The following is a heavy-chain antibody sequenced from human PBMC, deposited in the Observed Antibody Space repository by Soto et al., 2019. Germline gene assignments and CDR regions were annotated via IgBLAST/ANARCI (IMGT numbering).Heavy chain of an antibody. J-gene: IGHJ4*02. CDR3: TTDPSF. Sequence: EVQLVESGGDLVKPGGSLRLSCAASGFSFKDSWMGWVRQAPGKGLEWIGRVKSKGEGGTTDYAATVKGRFTISRDDSKTTAYLQMSSLETDDSAMYYCTTDPSFWGQGALVTVSS. D-gene: IGHD2-15*01. V-gene: IGHV3-15*01. CDR2: VKSKGEGGTT. CDR1: GFSFKDSW.